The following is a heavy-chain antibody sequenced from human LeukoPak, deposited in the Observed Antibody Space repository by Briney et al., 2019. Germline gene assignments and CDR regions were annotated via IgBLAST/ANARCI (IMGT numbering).Heavy chain of an antibody. V-gene: IGHV1-69*04. Sequence: SVKVSCKASGGTFSSYAISWVRQAPGQGLEWMGRIIPILGIANYAQKFQGRVTITADKSTSTAYMELSSLRSEDTAVYYCARHLTASKINSLRGYSYGYWDYYCYGMDVWGQGTTVTVSS. CDR2: IIPILGIA. J-gene: IGHJ6*02. CDR1: GGTFSSYA. CDR3: ARHLTASKINSLRGYSYGYWDYYCYGMDV. D-gene: IGHD5-18*01.